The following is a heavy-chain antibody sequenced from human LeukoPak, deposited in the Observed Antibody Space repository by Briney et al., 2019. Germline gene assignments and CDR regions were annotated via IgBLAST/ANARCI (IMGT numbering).Heavy chain of an antibody. CDR2: IYHSGST. D-gene: IGHD6-6*01. V-gene: IGHV4-4*02. CDR3: AKYSSSFRGSYYYYMDV. J-gene: IGHJ6*03. CDR1: GGSISSSNW. Sequence: SGTLSLTCAVSGGSISSSNWWSWVRQPPGKGLEWIGEIYHSGSTNYNPSLKSRVTISVDKSKNQFSLQLNSVTPEDTAVYYCAKYSSSFRGSYYYYMDVWGKGTTVTVSS.